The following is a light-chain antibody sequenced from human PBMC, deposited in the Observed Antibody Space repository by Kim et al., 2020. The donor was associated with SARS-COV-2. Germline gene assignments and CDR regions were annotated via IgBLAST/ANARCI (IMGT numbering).Light chain of an antibody. V-gene: IGLV2-14*03. CDR2: DVS. J-gene: IGLJ1*01. CDR3: SSYRSSSTYV. Sequence: QSALTQPASVSGSPGQSITISCTGTSSDVGGYNYVSWYQHHPGKAPKLMIYDVSKRPSGVSNRFSGSKSGNTASLTISGLQAEDEADFYCSSYRSSSTYVFGTGTKVTVL. CDR1: SSDVGGYNY.